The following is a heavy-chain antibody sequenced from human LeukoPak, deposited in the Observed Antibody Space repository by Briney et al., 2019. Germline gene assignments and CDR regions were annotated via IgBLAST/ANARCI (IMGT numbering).Heavy chain of an antibody. Sequence: PGGSLRLSCAASGFTLSDLYMDWVRQAPGKGLEWVGRTRNKPNSYTTEYAASVKGRFTISRDDSKNSLFLQMNSLKTEDTAVYYCVRDFYESSGSTYYFDYWGQGTLVTVSS. V-gene: IGHV3-72*01. CDR3: VRDFYESSGSTYYFDY. J-gene: IGHJ4*02. CDR1: GFTLSDLY. D-gene: IGHD3-22*01. CDR2: TRNKPNSYTT.